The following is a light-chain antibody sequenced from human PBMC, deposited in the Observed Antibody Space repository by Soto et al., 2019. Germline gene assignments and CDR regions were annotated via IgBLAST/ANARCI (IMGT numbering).Light chain of an antibody. CDR3: SSYTSSNSNV. Sequence: QSVLTQPASVSGAVGQAITISCTGTSSDVGGSNYVSWYQQFPGKAPKLMISDVTNRPSGVSNRFSGSKSGNTASLTISGLQAKDEADYYCSSYTSSNSNVFGTGTKVTVL. V-gene: IGLV2-14*01. J-gene: IGLJ1*01. CDR2: DVT. CDR1: SSDVGGSNY.